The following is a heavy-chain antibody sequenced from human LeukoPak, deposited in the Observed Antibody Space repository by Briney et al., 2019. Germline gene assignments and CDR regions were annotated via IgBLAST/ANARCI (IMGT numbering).Heavy chain of an antibody. CDR2: CDSDGSGT. Sequence: GGSLRLSCAASGFTFSSYWMYWVRQAPGKGLMWVSRCDSDGSGTTYVDSVKGRFTVSRDNAKSTLYLQMSSLRAEDTAVYYCAQCSGSCPYWGQGTLVTVSS. CDR3: AQCSGSCPY. V-gene: IGHV3-74*01. CDR1: GFTFSSYW. J-gene: IGHJ4*02. D-gene: IGHD3-10*02.